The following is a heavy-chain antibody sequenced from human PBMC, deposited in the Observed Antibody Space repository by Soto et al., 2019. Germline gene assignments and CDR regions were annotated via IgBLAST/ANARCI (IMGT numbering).Heavy chain of an antibody. CDR1: GGSISNYY. D-gene: IGHD4-17*01. CDR3: ARSFAVTPHFDF. V-gene: IGHV4-59*08. CDR2: IYYSGST. J-gene: IGHJ4*02. Sequence: QVQLQESGPGLVKPSETLSLTCTVSGGSISNYYWSWIRQPPGKGLEWIGYIYYSGSTNYNPSLKSRVTISLDTSKNQFSLKLSSVTAADTAVYYCARSFAVTPHFDFWGQGTLVTVSS.